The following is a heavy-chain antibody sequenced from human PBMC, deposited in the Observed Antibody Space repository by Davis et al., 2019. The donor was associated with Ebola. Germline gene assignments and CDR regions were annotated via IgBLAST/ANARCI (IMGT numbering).Heavy chain of an antibody. CDR3: AKEYDSKKNYYYYGMDV. CDR2: MNSDGSST. D-gene: IGHD3-3*01. Sequence: HTGGSLRLSCAASGFTFSSYWMHWVRQAPGKGLVWVSRMNSDGSSTSYAESVKGRFTISRDNAKNSLYLQMNSLRAEDTALYYCAKEYDSKKNYYYYGMDVWGKGTTVTVSS. CDR1: GFTFSSYW. V-gene: IGHV3-74*01. J-gene: IGHJ6*04.